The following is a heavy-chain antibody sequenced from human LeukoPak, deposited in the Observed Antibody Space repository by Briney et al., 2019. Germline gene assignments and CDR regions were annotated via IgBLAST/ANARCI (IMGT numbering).Heavy chain of an antibody. CDR1: VYPLTVLY. V-gene: IGHV1-2*02. D-gene: IGHD6-13*01. CDR3: ARDHLAADGSDAFDI. Sequence: GASVKVFCKTSVYPLTVLYVLWVTQAPAQGREGMDRNNPNSGGTNYAQKFQGRVTMTRDTSISTAYMELSRLRSDDTAVYYCARDHLAADGSDAFDIWGQGTMVTVSS. J-gene: IGHJ3*02. CDR2: NNPNSGGT.